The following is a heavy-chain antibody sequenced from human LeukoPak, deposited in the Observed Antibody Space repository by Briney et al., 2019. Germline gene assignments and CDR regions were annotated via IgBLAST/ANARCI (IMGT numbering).Heavy chain of an antibody. Sequence: PSETLSLTCTVSGGSISSYYWSWLRQPAGKGVEWIGRIYTSGSTNYNPSLKSPVPMSVATSKNQFSLKLSSVTAADTAVYYCARVADQWLDFDYWGQGTLVTVSS. D-gene: IGHD6-19*01. J-gene: IGHJ4*02. CDR1: GGSISSYY. CDR3: ARVADQWLDFDY. CDR2: IYTSGST. V-gene: IGHV4-4*07.